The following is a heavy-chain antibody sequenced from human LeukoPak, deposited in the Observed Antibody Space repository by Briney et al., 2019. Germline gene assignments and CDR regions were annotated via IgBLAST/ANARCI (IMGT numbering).Heavy chain of an antibody. Sequence: GGSLRLSCAASGFPFSTYTMNWVRQAPGKGLEWVSSISSSSSYIYYADSVKGRFTISRDNAKNSLYLQMNSLRAEDTAVYYCARDSRLVPGRKLYYMDVWGKGTTVTVSS. CDR3: ARDSRLVPGRKLYYMDV. V-gene: IGHV3-21*01. J-gene: IGHJ6*03. CDR1: GFPFSTYT. D-gene: IGHD2-2*01. CDR2: ISSSSSYI.